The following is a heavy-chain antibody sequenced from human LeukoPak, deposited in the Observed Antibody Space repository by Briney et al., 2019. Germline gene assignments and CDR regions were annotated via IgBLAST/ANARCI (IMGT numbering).Heavy chain of an antibody. CDR2: ISAYNGNT. J-gene: IGHJ4*02. D-gene: IGHD5-18*01. Sequence: ASVKVSCKASGYTFSSYGISWVRQAPGQGLEWMGWISAYNGNTNYAQKLQGRVTMTTVTSTSTAYMELRSLRSDDTAVYYCARETDTAMVPDDWGQGTLVTVSS. CDR1: GYTFSSYG. V-gene: IGHV1-18*01. CDR3: ARETDTAMVPDD.